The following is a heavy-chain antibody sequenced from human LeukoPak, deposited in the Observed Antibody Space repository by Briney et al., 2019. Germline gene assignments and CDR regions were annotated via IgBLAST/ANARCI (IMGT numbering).Heavy chain of an antibody. CDR3: AKDYSSGWYIDY. Sequence: GGSLRLSCAASGFTFDDYAMHWVRQAPVKGLEWVSGISWNSGSIGYADSGKGRFTISRDNAKNSLYLQMNSLRAEDTALYYCAKDYSSGWYIDYWGQGTLVTVSS. CDR2: ISWNSGSI. D-gene: IGHD6-19*01. V-gene: IGHV3-9*01. J-gene: IGHJ4*02. CDR1: GFTFDDYA.